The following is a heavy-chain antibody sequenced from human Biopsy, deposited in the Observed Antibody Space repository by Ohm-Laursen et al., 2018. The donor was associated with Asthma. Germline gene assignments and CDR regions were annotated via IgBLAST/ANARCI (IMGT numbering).Heavy chain of an antibody. Sequence: SLRLSCAASGFTFGDYWMSWVRQVPGKGLEWVANIKHDGTEKNHVDSLKCRFTISRDNAKNSLYLQMNRLRAEDTAVYYCARTFHFWSPYHAEHYQLWGQGTLVTVSS. CDR3: ARTFHFWSPYHAEHYQL. D-gene: IGHD3-3*02. J-gene: IGHJ1*01. CDR1: GFTFGDYW. V-gene: IGHV3-7*01. CDR2: IKHDGTEK.